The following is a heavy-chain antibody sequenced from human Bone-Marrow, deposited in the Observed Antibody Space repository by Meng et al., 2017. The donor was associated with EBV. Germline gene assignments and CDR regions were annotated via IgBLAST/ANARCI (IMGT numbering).Heavy chain of an antibody. CDR1: GGSISSSIYY. D-gene: IGHD3-22*01. J-gene: IGHJ4*02. V-gene: IGHV4-39*07. CDR3: AREGRYYYDSSGVDY. Sequence: QLQLPVSVAVRVEPSATPALSCTVVGGSISSSIYYWCWIRQPPGKGLEWIGSIYYSGSTYYNPSLKSRVTISVDTSKNQFSLKLSSVTAADTAVYYCAREGRYYYDSSGVDYWGQGTLVTVSS. CDR2: IYYSGST.